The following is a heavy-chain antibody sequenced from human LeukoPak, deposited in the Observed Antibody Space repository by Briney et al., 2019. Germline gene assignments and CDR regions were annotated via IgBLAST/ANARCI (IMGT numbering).Heavy chain of an antibody. Sequence: PGGSLRLSCAASGFTFSSYAMSWVRQAPGKGLEWVSGINWNGGSTGYADSVKGRFTISRDNAKNSLYLQMNSLRAEDTALYYCARGTHSGSYQKPFDYWGQGTLVTVSS. CDR3: ARGTHSGSYQKPFDY. CDR1: GFTFSSYA. V-gene: IGHV3-20*04. CDR2: INWNGGST. D-gene: IGHD1-26*01. J-gene: IGHJ4*02.